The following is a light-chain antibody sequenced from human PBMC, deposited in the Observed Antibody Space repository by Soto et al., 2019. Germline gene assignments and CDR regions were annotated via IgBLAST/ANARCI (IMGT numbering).Light chain of an antibody. CDR1: QSLVHSDGIAY. CDR2: KVS. V-gene: IGKV2-30*02. Sequence: VVMTQSPRSLPVTLGQPAYISCRSNQSLVHSDGIAYFSWFQQRPGRSPRRLIYKVSNRDSGVPARFSGSGSGTDFALKISRVEAEDVGVYYCMQGTHWPITFGQGTRLEIK. CDR3: MQGTHWPIT. J-gene: IGKJ5*01.